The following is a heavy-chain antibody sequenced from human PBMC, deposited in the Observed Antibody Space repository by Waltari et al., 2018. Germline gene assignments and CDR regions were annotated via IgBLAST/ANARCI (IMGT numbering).Heavy chain of an antibody. CDR2: ISSSSSYI. CDR1: GCTFSRYS. Sequence: EVQLVESGGGLVKPGGSLRLSCAASGCTFSRYSMHWVRPAPGKGLEWVSSISSSSSYIYYADSVKGRFTISRDNAKNSLYLQMNSLRAEDTAVYDCARGVDYGGNSGDFDYWGQGTLVTVSS. CDR3: ARGVDYGGNSGDFDY. V-gene: IGHV3-21*01. J-gene: IGHJ4*02. D-gene: IGHD4-17*01.